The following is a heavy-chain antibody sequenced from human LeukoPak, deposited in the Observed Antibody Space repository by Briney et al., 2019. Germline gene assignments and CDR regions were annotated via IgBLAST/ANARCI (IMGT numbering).Heavy chain of an antibody. CDR2: IYSGGST. D-gene: IGHD5-18*01. V-gene: IGHV3-53*01. CDR3: ASPRYSYDPYYYYYGMDV. J-gene: IGHJ6*02. Sequence: GGSLRLSCAASGFTVSSNYMSWVRQAPGKGLEWVSVIYSGGSTYYADSVKGRFTISRDNSKNTLYLQMNSLRAEDTAVYYCASPRYSYDPYYYYYGMDVWGQGTTVTVSS. CDR1: GFTVSSNY.